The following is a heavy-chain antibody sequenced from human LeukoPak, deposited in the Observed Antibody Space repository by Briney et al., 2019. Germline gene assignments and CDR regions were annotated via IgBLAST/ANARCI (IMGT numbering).Heavy chain of an antibody. D-gene: IGHD3-16*02. Sequence: GGSLRLSCAASGFIFSSYAMSWVRQAPGKGLEWVSAISASGDATYYTDSVKGRFTISRDNSKNTLYLQMNSLRAEDTAVYYCAKDVGVILFDYWGQGTLVTVSS. V-gene: IGHV3-23*01. CDR1: GFIFSSYA. J-gene: IGHJ4*02. CDR3: AKDVGVILFDY. CDR2: ISASGDAT.